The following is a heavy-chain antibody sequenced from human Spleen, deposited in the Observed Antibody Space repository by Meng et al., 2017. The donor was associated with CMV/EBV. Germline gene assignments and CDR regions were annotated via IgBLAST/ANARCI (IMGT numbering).Heavy chain of an antibody. Sequence: QVPESGPGRGNPSGTLSPPVGVSVFSIRSQFRWTWVRQHPGKGLEWIGDIDDSGSTNYNPSLNSRISISLDKSKNHFSLKVNSVTAADTAVYYCAGGKQDAWELLAYWGQGALVTVSS. V-gene: IGHV4-4*02. D-gene: IGHD1-26*01. CDR1: VFSIRSQFR. CDR3: AGGKQDAWELLAY. CDR2: IDDSGST. J-gene: IGHJ4*02.